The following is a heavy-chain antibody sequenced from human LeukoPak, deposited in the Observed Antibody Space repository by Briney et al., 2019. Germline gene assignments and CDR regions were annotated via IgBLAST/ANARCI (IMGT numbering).Heavy chain of an antibody. D-gene: IGHD2-2*01. CDR3: ARGADQSNYYYYYMDV. J-gene: IGHJ6*03. V-gene: IGHV3-21*01. CDR1: GFTFINYN. Sequence: GGSLRLSCAASGFTFINYNMIWVRQAPGKGLEWVSSMSDTSNYIYYADSVKGRFTISRDNAKKSLFLQMNSLRAEDTAVYYCARGADQSNYYYYYMDVWGKGTTVTVSS. CDR2: MSDTSNYI.